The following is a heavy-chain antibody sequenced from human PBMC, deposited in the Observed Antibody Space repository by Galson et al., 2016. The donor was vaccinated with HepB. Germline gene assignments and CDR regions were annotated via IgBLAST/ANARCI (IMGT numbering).Heavy chain of an antibody. J-gene: IGHJ4*02. Sequence: SLRLSCAASGFSVSSKYMRRVRQAPGKGLEWISYISSSGSFTYYADSVKGRVTISRDNAKKSLYLQMNSLRAEDTAIYYCTRATPKADWEYSGSYSDSWGQGTLVTVSS. CDR1: GFSVSSKY. V-gene: IGHV3-11*01. CDR2: ISSSGSFT. D-gene: IGHD1-26*01. CDR3: TRATPKADWEYSGSYSDS.